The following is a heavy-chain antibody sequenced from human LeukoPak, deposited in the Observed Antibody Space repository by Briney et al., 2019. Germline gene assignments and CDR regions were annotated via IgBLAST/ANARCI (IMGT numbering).Heavy chain of an antibody. Sequence: GGSLRLSCAASGFTFSSYSMNWVRQAPGKGLEWVSSISSSSSYIYYADSVKGRFTISRDNSKNTLYLQMNSLRAEDTAVYYCAKIRFLEWLLPGADYWGQGTLVTVSS. V-gene: IGHV3-21*01. J-gene: IGHJ4*02. CDR3: AKIRFLEWLLPGADY. D-gene: IGHD3-3*01. CDR1: GFTFSSYS. CDR2: ISSSSSYI.